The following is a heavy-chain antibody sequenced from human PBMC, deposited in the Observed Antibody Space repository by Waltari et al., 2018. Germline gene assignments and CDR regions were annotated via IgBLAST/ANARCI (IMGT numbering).Heavy chain of an antibody. V-gene: IGHV3-53*02. D-gene: IGHD3-3*01. Sequence: EVQLVETGGGLIQPGGSLRLSCAASGFTVSSNYMSWVRQAPGQGLEWVSVIYSGGSTYYADSVKGRFTISRDNSKNTLYLQMNSLRAEDTAVYYCARGVRGYDFWSGYSPYYYYGMDVWGQGTTVTVSS. CDR3: ARGVRGYDFWSGYSPYYYYGMDV. CDR2: IYSGGST. J-gene: IGHJ6*02. CDR1: GFTVSSNY.